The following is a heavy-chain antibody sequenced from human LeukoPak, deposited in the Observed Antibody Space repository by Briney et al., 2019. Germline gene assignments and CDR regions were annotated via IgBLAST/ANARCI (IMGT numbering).Heavy chain of an antibody. D-gene: IGHD4-17*01. J-gene: IGHJ4*02. CDR1: GFTFSSYA. V-gene: IGHV3-30-3*01. CDR2: ISYDGSNK. CDR3: ARGLGDYGDYVVDY. Sequence: GSLRLSCAASGFTFSSYAMHWVRQAPGKGLEWVAVISYDGSNKYYADSVKGRFTISRDNSKNTLYLQMNSLRAEDTAVYYCARGLGDYGDYVVDYWGQGTLVTVSS.